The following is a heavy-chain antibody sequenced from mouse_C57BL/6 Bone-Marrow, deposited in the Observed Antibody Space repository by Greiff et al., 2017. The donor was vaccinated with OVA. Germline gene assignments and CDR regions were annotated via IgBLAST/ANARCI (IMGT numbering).Heavy chain of an antibody. CDR3: ARRAGAMDY. D-gene: IGHD3-1*01. CDR2: IYPGDGDT. Sequence: QVQLKESGPELVKPGASVKISCKASGYAFSSSWMTWVKQRPGKGLEWIGRIYPGDGDTNYNGKFKGKATLTADKSSSTAYMQLSSLTSEDSAVYFCARRAGAMDYWGQGTSVTVSS. J-gene: IGHJ4*01. V-gene: IGHV1-82*01. CDR1: GYAFSSSW.